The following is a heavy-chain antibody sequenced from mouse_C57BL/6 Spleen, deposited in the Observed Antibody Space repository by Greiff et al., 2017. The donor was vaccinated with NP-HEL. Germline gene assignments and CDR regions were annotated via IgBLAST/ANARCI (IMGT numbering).Heavy chain of an antibody. D-gene: IGHD2-4*01. V-gene: IGHV7-3*01. CDR1: GFTFTDYY. CDR2: IRNKANGYTT. Sequence: EVHLVESGGGLVQPGGSLSLSCAASGFTFTDYYMSWVRQPPGKALEWLGFIRNKANGYTTEYSASVKGRFTISRDNSQSILYLQMNALRAEDSATYYCARSFLYDYDLFAYWGQGTLVTVSA. CDR3: ARSFLYDYDLFAY. J-gene: IGHJ3*01.